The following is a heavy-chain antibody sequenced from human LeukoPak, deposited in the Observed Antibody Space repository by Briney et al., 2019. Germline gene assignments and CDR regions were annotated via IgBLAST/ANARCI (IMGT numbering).Heavy chain of an antibody. J-gene: IGHJ4*02. Sequence: GGSLRLSCAASGFTFSSYAMSWVRQAPGKGLEWVSAISGSGGSTYYADSVKGRFTISRDNSKNTLYLQMNSLRAEDTAVYYCARDRPPYYDFWSGYYTGIGFVDYWGQGTLVTVSS. V-gene: IGHV3-23*01. CDR3: ARDRPPYYDFWSGYYTGIGFVDY. D-gene: IGHD3-3*01. CDR1: GFTFSSYA. CDR2: ISGSGGST.